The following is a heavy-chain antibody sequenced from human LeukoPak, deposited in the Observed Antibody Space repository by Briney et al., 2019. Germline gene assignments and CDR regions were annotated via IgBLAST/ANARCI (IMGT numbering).Heavy chain of an antibody. CDR1: GFTYSSYW. Sequence: PGGSLRLSCEASGFTYSSYWMHWVRQAPGKGLVWVSRVNGDGSSTTYADSVKGRFTVSRDNAKNTLYLQMNSLRAEDTAVFYCAKLFYSSGMYHFDYWGQGTLVTVSS. D-gene: IGHD3-10*01. CDR3: AKLFYSSGMYHFDY. J-gene: IGHJ4*02. V-gene: IGHV3-74*03. CDR2: VNGDGSST.